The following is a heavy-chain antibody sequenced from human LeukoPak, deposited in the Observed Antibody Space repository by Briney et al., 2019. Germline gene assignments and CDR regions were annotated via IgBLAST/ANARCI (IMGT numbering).Heavy chain of an antibody. CDR1: GGSISSGGYY. CDR2: IYHSGST. Sequence: PSQTLSLTCTVSGGSISSGGYYWSWIRQPPGKGLEWIGYIYHSGSTYYNPSLKSRDTISVDRSKNQFSLKLSSVTAADTAVYYCARGTLGTLDYWGQGTLVTVSS. V-gene: IGHV4-30-2*01. CDR3: ARGTLGTLDY. J-gene: IGHJ4*02. D-gene: IGHD7-27*01.